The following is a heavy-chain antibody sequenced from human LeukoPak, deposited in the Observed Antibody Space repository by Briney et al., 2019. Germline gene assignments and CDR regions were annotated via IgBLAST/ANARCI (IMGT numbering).Heavy chain of an antibody. CDR1: GFTFSSFV. CDR3: AKPRGTSPVDFYFMDV. D-gene: IGHD1-26*01. V-gene: IGHV3-33*06. CDR2: IWYDETNK. J-gene: IGHJ6*03. Sequence: GGSLRLSCAASGFTFSSFVMHWVRQAPGKGLEWVAIIWYDETNKYYADSVKGRFTISRDNSKNTLYLQMNSLRAEDTPVYYCAKPRGTSPVDFYFMDVWGKGTTVTVSS.